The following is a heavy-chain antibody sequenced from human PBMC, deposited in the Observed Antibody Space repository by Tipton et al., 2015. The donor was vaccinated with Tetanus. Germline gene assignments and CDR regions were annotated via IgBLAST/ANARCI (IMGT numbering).Heavy chain of an antibody. Sequence: SLRLSCAASGFTFNYYTMNWVRQAPGKGLEWVSAIGRSGSESVTYYADSLKGRITISRDNAKNSVYLQMNSLRVEDTAVYYCARDPLGDSDDTLDYCGQGVLVTVSS. CDR3: ARDPLGDSDDTLDY. CDR1: GFTFNYYT. V-gene: IGHV3-21*01. D-gene: IGHD1-26*01. CDR2: IGRSGSESVT. J-gene: IGHJ4*02.